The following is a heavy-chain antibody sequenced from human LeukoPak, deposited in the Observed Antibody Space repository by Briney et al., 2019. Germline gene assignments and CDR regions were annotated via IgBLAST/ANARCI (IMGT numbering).Heavy chain of an antibody. V-gene: IGHV3-23*01. D-gene: IGHD6-19*01. CDR2: IVGGGGTT. J-gene: IGHJ4*02. CDR1: GFTFSGYA. Sequence: GGSLRLSCAASGFTFSGYAMSWVRQAPGKGLEWVSAIVGGGGTTFYADSVKGRFTISRDNSRNTVYLQMNSLRAEDTAVYYCAKARLSTGWAYNDYWGQGTLVSVSS. CDR3: AKARLSTGWAYNDY.